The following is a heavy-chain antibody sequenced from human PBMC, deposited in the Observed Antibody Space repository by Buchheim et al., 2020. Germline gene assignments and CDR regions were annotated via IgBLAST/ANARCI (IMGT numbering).Heavy chain of an antibody. J-gene: IGHJ5*02. V-gene: IGHV3-23*01. D-gene: IGHD2-2*01. CDR3: AKVEGGSRYARYNWFDP. CDR1: GFTFSSYA. CDR2: ISGSGGST. Sequence: EVQLLESGGGLVQPGGSLRLSCAASGFTFSSYAMSWVRQAPGKGLEWVSAISGSGGSTYYADSLKGRFTIFRDNSKNTLYLQMNSLRAEDTAVYYCAKVEGGSRYARYNWFDPWGQGTL.